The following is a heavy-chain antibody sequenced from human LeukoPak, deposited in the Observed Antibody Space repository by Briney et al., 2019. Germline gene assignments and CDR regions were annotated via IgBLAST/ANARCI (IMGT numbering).Heavy chain of an antibody. J-gene: IGHJ4*02. Sequence: GGSLRLSRAASGFTFSSYGMHWVRQAPGKGLEWVAFIWYDGSNKYYADSVKGRLTISRDNSKNTLYLQMNSLRAEDTAVYYCAGSYDTSGYFDYWGQGTLVTVSS. D-gene: IGHD3-22*01. V-gene: IGHV3-30*02. CDR1: GFTFSSYG. CDR2: IWYDGSNK. CDR3: AGSYDTSGYFDY.